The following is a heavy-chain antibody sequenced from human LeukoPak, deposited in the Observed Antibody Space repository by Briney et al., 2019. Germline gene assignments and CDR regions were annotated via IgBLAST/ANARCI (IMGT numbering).Heavy chain of an antibody. CDR2: IYYSGST. Sequence: PSETLSLTCAVYGGSFSGYYWSWIRQPPGKGLEWIGYIYYSGSTYYNPSLKSRVTISVDTSKNQFSLKLSSVTAADTAVYYCARFGPYYYDSSGYQQMDVWGKGTTVTVSS. CDR1: GGSFSGYY. J-gene: IGHJ6*04. D-gene: IGHD3-22*01. CDR3: ARFGPYYYDSSGYQQMDV. V-gene: IGHV4-34*01.